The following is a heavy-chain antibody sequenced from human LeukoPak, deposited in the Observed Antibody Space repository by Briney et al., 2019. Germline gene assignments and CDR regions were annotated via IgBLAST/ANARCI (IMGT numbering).Heavy chain of an antibody. Sequence: GGSLRLSCAASGFTFSSYWMSWVRQAPGKGLEWVANIKQDGSEKYYVDSVKGRFTISRDNAKNSLYLQMNSLRAEDTAVYYCAKDRSSSSWYAYYFDYWGQGTLVTVSS. CDR2: IKQDGSEK. V-gene: IGHV3-7*03. D-gene: IGHD6-13*01. J-gene: IGHJ4*02. CDR1: GFTFSSYW. CDR3: AKDRSSSSWYAYYFDY.